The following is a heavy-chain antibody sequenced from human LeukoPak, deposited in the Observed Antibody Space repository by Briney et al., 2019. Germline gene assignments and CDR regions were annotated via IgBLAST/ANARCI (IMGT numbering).Heavy chain of an antibody. CDR2: IIPSGGST. D-gene: IGHD3-16*02. V-gene: IGHV1-46*01. J-gene: IGHJ5*02. Sequence: ASVKVSCKASGYTFTNYYMHWVRQAPGQGLEWMGIIIPSGGSTTYAQKFQGRVTMTRDTSTSTVYMELSSLRSQDTAVYYCARDNSVGDIAWWFDPWGQGTLVTVSS. CDR1: GYTFTNYY. CDR3: ARDNSVGDIAWWFDP.